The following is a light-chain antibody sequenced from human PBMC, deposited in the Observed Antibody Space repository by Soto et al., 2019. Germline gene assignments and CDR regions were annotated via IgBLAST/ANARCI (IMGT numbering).Light chain of an antibody. CDR2: EVS. CDR3: SSYAASNNYT. CDR1: SSDVGGYNY. Sequence: QSVLTQPPSASGSPGQSVTLSCTGTSSDVGGYNYVSWYQQHPGKAPKLMIYEVSKRPSGVPDRFSGSKSGNTASLTVSGLQAEDEADYYCSSYAASNNYTFGTGTKVTV. V-gene: IGLV2-8*01. J-gene: IGLJ1*01.